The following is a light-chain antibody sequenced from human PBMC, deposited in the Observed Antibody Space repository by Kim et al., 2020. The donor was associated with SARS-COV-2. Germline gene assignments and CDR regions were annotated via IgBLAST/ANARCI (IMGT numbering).Light chain of an antibody. CDR2: GNS. J-gene: IGLJ1*01. CDR1: TSNTGEVLD. CDR3: QSYDSSLSGYV. V-gene: IGLV1-40*01. Sequence: VTATGTGSTSNTGEVLDVHWYQQLPGTAPKLLICGNSNRPSGVPDRFSGSKSGTSASLAITGLQAEDEADYYCQSYDSSLSGYVFGTGTKVTVL.